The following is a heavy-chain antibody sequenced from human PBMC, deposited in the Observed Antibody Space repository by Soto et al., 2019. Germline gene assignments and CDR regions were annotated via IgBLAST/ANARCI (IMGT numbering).Heavy chain of an antibody. V-gene: IGHV3-9*01. CDR1: GFTFDDYA. J-gene: IGHJ4*02. D-gene: IGHD6-6*01. CDR3: AKDMSARPVTPEY. Sequence: DVQLVESGGGLVQTGRSLRLSCAASGFTFDDYAMHWVRQAPGKGLEWVSGISWNSGSIGYADSVKGRFTISRDNAKNSLYLQMNSLRAEDTALYYCAKDMSARPVTPEYWVQGTLVTVSS. CDR2: ISWNSGSI.